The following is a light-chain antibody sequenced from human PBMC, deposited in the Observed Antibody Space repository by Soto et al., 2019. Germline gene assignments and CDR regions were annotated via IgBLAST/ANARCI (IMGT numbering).Light chain of an antibody. CDR2: DTS. Sequence: DIQMTQSPSSLSASVGDRVTITCRASQDIRNHLAWFQQIPGKAPKALIYDTSTLQSGVPSKFSGSGSGTDFTLTINSLQPEDFATYYCQQYHLYPLAFGGGTKVEIK. V-gene: IGKV1-16*02. CDR3: QQYHLYPLA. CDR1: QDIRNH. J-gene: IGKJ4*01.